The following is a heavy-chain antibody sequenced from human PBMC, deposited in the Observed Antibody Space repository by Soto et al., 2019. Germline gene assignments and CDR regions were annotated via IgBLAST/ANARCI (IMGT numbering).Heavy chain of an antibody. CDR3: AYLPCSGGSCYWFSFSGMDV. CDR2: IYLDDDK. Sequence: QITLKESGPTLVKPTQTLTLTCTFSGFSLCTSGVGVAWILQPPGKSLEWLALIYLDDDKCYRPSLESRLTITKDTSKNQVVLTLTNMDSVDTATYYCAYLPCSGGSCYWFSFSGMDVWGQGTTVSVSS. V-gene: IGHV2-5*02. D-gene: IGHD2-15*01. J-gene: IGHJ6*02. CDR1: GFSLCTSGVG.